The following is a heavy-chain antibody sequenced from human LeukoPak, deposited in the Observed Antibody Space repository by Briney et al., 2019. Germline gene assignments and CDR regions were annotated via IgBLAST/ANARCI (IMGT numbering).Heavy chain of an antibody. CDR1: GGSISSYY. D-gene: IGHD3-22*01. V-gene: IGHV4-59*01. J-gene: IGHJ4*02. CDR3: ARIDYYDSSGYDY. CDR2: IYYSGST. Sequence: ASETLSLTCTVSGGSISSYYWSWIRQPPGKGLEWIGYIYYSGSTNYNPSLKSRVTISVDTSKNQFSLKLSSVTAADTAVYYCARIDYYDSSGYDYWGQGTLVTVSS.